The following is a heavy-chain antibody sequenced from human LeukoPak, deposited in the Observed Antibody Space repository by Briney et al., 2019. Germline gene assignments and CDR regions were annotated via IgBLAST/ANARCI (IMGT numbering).Heavy chain of an antibody. CDR3: ARDDY. J-gene: IGHJ4*02. CDR1: GFTFSSYT. V-gene: IGHV3-30-3*01. CDR2: VSRNGPDK. Sequence: GGSLRLSCAASGFTFSSYTMHWVRQAPGKGLEWVAVVSRNGPDKYYADSVKGRFTISRDNSKNTLYLQMSSLRADDTAVYYCARDDYWGQGTLVTVSS.